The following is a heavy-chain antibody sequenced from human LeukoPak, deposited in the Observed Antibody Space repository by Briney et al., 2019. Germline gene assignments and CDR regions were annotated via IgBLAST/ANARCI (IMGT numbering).Heavy chain of an antibody. V-gene: IGHV3-74*01. Sequence: AGSLSLSCTASGFTFSIYWMHWVRQAPGQGPLWVSRINSDGSSTTYADSVKGRFTISRDNAKNTLYLQMNSLRAEDTAVYYCARDYSGFEGFDSWGQGTLVTVSA. CDR2: INSDGSST. J-gene: IGHJ4*02. CDR3: ARDYSGFEGFDS. CDR1: GFTFSIYW. D-gene: IGHD5-12*01.